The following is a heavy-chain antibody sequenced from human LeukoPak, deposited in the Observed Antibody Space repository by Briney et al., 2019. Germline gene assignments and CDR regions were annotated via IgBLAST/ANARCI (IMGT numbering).Heavy chain of an antibody. CDR3: ARVGTMVPFYYYYYGMDV. V-gene: IGHV1-69*13. CDR2: IIPIFGTA. J-gene: IGHJ6*02. Sequence: SVKVSCKASGGTFSSYAISWVRQAPGQGLEWMGGIIPIFGTANYAQKFQGRVTITADESTSTAYMELSSLRSEDTAVYYCARVGTMVPFYYYYYGMDVWGQGTTVTVSS. CDR1: GGTFSSYA. D-gene: IGHD3-10*01.